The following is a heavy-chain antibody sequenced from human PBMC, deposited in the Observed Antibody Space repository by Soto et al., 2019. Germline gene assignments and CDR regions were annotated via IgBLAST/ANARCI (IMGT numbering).Heavy chain of an antibody. CDR2: IYYSGST. CDR3: AREEYAGDYDILTGKGDYYFDY. Sequence: SETLSLTCTVSGGSISSYYWSWIRQPPGKGLEWIGYIYYSGSTNYNPSLKSRVTISVDTSKNQFSLKLSSVTAADTAVYYCAREEYAGDYDILTGKGDYYFDYWGQGTLVTVSS. D-gene: IGHD3-9*01. J-gene: IGHJ4*02. V-gene: IGHV4-59*01. CDR1: GGSISSYY.